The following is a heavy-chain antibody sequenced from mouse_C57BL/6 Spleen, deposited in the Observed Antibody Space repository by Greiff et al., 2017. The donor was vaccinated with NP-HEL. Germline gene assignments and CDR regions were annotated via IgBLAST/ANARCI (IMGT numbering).Heavy chain of an antibody. D-gene: IGHD1-1*01. CDR1: GYTFTSYW. J-gene: IGHJ1*03. CDR3: ARGRDYGSSYEGYWYFDV. Sequence: QVQLQQPGAELVRPGSSVKLSCKASGYTFTSYWMHWVKQRPIQGLEWIGNIDPSDSETHYNQKFKDKATLTVDKSSSTAYMQLSSLTSEDSAVYYCARGRDYGSSYEGYWYFDVWGTGTTVTVSS. CDR2: IDPSDSET. V-gene: IGHV1-52*01.